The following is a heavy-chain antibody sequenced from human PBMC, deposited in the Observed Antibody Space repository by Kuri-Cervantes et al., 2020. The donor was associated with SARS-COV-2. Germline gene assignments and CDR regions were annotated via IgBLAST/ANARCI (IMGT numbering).Heavy chain of an antibody. V-gene: IGHV3-30-3*01. J-gene: IGHJ5*02. CDR3: ARDGGGWFDP. CDR1: GGSITGYY. D-gene: IGHD3-16*01. Sequence: GGSLRLSCTVSGGSITGYYWSWIRQTPGKGLEWVAVISYDGSNKYYADSVKGRFTISRDNSKNTLYLQMNSLRAEDTAVYYRARDGGGWFDPWGQGTLVTVSS. CDR2: ISYDGSNK.